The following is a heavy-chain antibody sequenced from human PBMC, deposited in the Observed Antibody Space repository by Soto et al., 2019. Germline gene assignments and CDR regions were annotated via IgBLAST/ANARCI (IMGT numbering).Heavy chain of an antibody. D-gene: IGHD2-15*01. Sequence: ASVKVSCKASGYTVTRYAMHWVRQAPGQRLEWMGWINAGYGHTKYSQKFQGRVTITRDTSASTAYMELSSLRSEDTAVYYCARDLGGWPDYWGQGTLVTVSS. CDR2: INAGYGHT. CDR3: ARDLGGWPDY. CDR1: GYTVTRYA. J-gene: IGHJ4*02. V-gene: IGHV1-3*01.